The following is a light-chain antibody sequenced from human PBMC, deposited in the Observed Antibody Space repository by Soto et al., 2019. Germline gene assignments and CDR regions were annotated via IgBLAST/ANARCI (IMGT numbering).Light chain of an antibody. Sequence: DIVLTQSPGTLSLSPGEDATLFCRASEWVSSDYLAWYQQQPGQAPRILIYDASSRATGVPDRFRGSGSATDFTLTISRLEPDYFAVYYCQQYGFSPQTFVQGTRV. CDR3: QQYGFSPQT. J-gene: IGKJ1*01. CDR2: DAS. CDR1: EWVSSDY. V-gene: IGKV3-20*01.